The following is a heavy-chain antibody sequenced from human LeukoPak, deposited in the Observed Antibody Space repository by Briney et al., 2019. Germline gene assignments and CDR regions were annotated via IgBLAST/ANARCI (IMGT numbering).Heavy chain of an antibody. J-gene: IGHJ4*02. CDR1: GFTFSSYE. CDR2: ISDSGSTI. D-gene: IGHD1-26*01. V-gene: IGHV3-48*03. CDR3: AREIVGADY. Sequence: GGSLRLSCAASGFTFSSYEMNWVRQAPGKGLEWISYISDSGSTIYYADSVKGRFTISRDSAKNSLFLQMNSLRAEDTAVYYCAREIVGADYWGQGTLVTVSS.